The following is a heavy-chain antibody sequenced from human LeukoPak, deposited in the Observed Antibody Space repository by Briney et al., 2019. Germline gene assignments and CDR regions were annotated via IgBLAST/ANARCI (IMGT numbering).Heavy chain of an antibody. CDR2: IYYSGST. J-gene: IGHJ6*03. Sequence: SETLSLTCTVSGGSISSSSYYWGWIRQPPGKGLEWIGSIYYSGSTYYNPSLKSRVTISVDTSKNQFSLKLSSVTAADTAVYYCARHNPILTGYRRTRRGYYMDVWGKGTTVTISS. V-gene: IGHV4-39*01. CDR1: GGSISSSSYY. D-gene: IGHD3-9*01. CDR3: ARHNPILTGYRRTRRGYYMDV.